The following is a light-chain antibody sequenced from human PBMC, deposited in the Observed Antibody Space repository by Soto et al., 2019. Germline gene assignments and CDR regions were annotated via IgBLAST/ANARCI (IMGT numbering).Light chain of an antibody. CDR1: QGISTY. Sequence: DIQLTQSPSFLSASVGDRVTIRCRASQGISTYLAWYQQKPGNAPKLLIHVASILQRGVPSRFSGSGSGTEFTLTINSLQPEDFATYYCQQHNSYPRTFGQGTQLEIK. CDR3: QQHNSYPRT. J-gene: IGKJ2*01. CDR2: VAS. V-gene: IGKV1-9*01.